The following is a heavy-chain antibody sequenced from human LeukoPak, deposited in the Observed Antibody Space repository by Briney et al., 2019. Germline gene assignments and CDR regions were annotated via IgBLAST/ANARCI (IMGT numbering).Heavy chain of an antibody. Sequence: GESLNISCKGSGYSFTNYWIAWVRQMPGKGLEWMGIIYPGDSDTRYSPSLQGRVTISADKSISTAYLQWSSLKASDTAMYYCARRLYGGDVFDYWGQGILVTVSS. D-gene: IGHD4-23*01. J-gene: IGHJ4*02. V-gene: IGHV5-51*01. CDR1: GYSFTNYW. CDR2: IYPGDSDT. CDR3: ARRLYGGDVFDY.